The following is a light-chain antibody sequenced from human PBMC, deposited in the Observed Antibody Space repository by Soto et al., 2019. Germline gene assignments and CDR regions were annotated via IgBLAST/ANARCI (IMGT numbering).Light chain of an antibody. V-gene: IGKV1-39*01. CDR2: SES. Sequence: DIQMTQSPSSLSASVGDRVTITCRASQSISTYLNWYQQKPGKAPEFLIYSESSLQSGVPSRFSGSGSGTDITRTINSLQPEDFATYCCQQSYSPPWTFGQGTKVEIK. J-gene: IGKJ1*01. CDR3: QQSYSPPWT. CDR1: QSISTY.